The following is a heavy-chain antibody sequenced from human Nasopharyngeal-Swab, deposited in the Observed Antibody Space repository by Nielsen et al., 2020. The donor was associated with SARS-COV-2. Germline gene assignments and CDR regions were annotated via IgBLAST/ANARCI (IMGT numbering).Heavy chain of an antibody. CDR2: INAGNGNT. J-gene: IGHJ6*02. D-gene: IGHD3-3*01. V-gene: IGHV1-3*01. Sequence: ASLKVSCKASGYTFTSYAMHWVRQAPGQRLEWMGWINAGNGNTKYSQKFQGRVTITRDTSASTAYMELSSLRSEDTAVYYCARGLRIFGFPRGGMDVWGQGTTVTVSS. CDR1: GYTFTSYA. CDR3: ARGLRIFGFPRGGMDV.